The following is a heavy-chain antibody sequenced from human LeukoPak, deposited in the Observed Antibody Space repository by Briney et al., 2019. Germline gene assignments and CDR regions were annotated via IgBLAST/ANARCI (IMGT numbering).Heavy chain of an antibody. Sequence: SETLSLTCAVYGGSFSGYYWSWIRQPPGKGLEWIGEINHSGSTNYNPFLKSRVTISVDTSKNQFSLKLSSVTAADTAVYYCARDNSGVGDLYYWGQGTLVTVSS. J-gene: IGHJ4*02. D-gene: IGHD4-17*01. CDR3: ARDNSGVGDLYY. CDR2: INHSGST. V-gene: IGHV4-34*01. CDR1: GGSFSGYY.